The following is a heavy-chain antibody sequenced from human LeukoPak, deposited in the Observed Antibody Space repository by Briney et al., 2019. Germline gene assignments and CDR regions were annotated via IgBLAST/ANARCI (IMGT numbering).Heavy chain of an antibody. D-gene: IGHD6-19*01. V-gene: IGHV4-39*07. Sequence: SETLSLTSTVSGGSISSSSYYWGWIRQPPGKGLEWIGSIYYSGSTYYNPSLKSRVTISVDTSKNQFSLKLSSVTAADTAVYYCARDHVVAGANAFDIWGQGTMVTVSS. CDR1: GGSISSSSYY. CDR2: IYYSGST. CDR3: ARDHVVAGANAFDI. J-gene: IGHJ3*02.